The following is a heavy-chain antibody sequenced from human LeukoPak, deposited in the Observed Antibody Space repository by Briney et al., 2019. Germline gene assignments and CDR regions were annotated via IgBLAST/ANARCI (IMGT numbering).Heavy chain of an antibody. J-gene: IGHJ5*02. D-gene: IGHD6-13*01. CDR3: ARAGYSSRTMNDWFDP. V-gene: IGHV4-34*01. CDR1: GGSFSGYY. CDR2: INHSGST. Sequence: PSETLSLTCAVYGGSFSGYYWSWIRQPPGKGLAWIGEINHSGSTNYNPSLKSRVTISVDTSKNQFSLKLSSVTAADTAVYYCARAGYSSRTMNDWFDPWGQGTLVTVSS.